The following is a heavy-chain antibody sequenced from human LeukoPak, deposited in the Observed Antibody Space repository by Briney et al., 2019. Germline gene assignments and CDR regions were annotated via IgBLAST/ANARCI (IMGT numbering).Heavy chain of an antibody. D-gene: IGHD4-23*01. CDR1: GFTFSSYW. CDR3: ARYTHMTTVVYEEGYFDY. Sequence: GGSLRLSCAASGFTFSSYWMSWVRQAPGKGLEWVANIKQDGSEKYYVDSVKGRFTISRDNAKNSLYLQMNSLRAEDTAVYYCARYTHMTTVVYEEGYFDYWGQGTLVTVSS. CDR2: IKQDGSEK. J-gene: IGHJ4*02. V-gene: IGHV3-7*01.